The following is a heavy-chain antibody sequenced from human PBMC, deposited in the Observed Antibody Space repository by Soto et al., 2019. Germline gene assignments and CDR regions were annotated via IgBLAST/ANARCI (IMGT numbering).Heavy chain of an antibody. J-gene: IGHJ4*02. CDR1: GFTFRDNY. Sequence: GGSLRLSCAASGFTFRDNYIHWVRQAPGKGLEWVGHIKNKANSYTTEYGASVKGRVTISRDDSKNSLFLQRDRLQTEDTAVYYCARGGCSSPSCLDCRGQGTLVPGS. CDR2: IKNKANSYTT. D-gene: IGHD2-2*01. CDR3: ARGGCSSPSCLDC. V-gene: IGHV3-72*01.